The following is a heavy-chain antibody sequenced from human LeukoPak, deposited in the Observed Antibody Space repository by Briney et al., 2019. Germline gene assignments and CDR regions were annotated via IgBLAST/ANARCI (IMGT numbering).Heavy chain of an antibody. D-gene: IGHD6-6*01. J-gene: IGHJ4*02. CDR2: ISSSSSYI. CDR1: GFTFSSYS. Sequence: SGGSLRLSCAASGFTFSSYSMNWVRQAPGKGLEWVSSISSSSSYIYYADSVKGRFTISRDNAKNSLYLQMNSLRAEDTAVYYCVRDPSSVRLPFGSWGRGTLVTVSS. V-gene: IGHV3-21*01. CDR3: VRDPSSVRLPFGS.